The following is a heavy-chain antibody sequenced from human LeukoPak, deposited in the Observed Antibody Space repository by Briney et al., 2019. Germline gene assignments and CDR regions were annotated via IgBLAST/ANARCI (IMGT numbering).Heavy chain of an antibody. Sequence: TLSLTRSVSGGSRCSIIYCWSWIRQPAGEGLEWLGRIYTGERTTYNPALRGGFTISGDTSRNQFSLKLSSVTAADTAVYYCARGLWFGDENPPYFGYWGQGILVTVSS. CDR3: ARGLWFGDENPPYFGY. CDR1: GGSRCSIIYC. V-gene: IGHV4-61*02. D-gene: IGHD3-10*01. J-gene: IGHJ4*02. CDR2: IYTGERT.